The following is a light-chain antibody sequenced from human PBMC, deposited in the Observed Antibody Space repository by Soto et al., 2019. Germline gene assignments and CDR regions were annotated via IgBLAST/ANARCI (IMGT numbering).Light chain of an antibody. CDR2: GAS. CDR3: QQYVSTPWT. Sequence: EIVFTQSPGTLSLSPGERATLSCRASQSVSSNSFAWYQQKPGQAPRLLIYGASSRAIGIPDRFSGSGSGTDFTLTISRLEPEDFAVYYCQQYVSTPWTFGQGTKVDIK. J-gene: IGKJ1*01. V-gene: IGKV3-20*01. CDR1: QSVSSNS.